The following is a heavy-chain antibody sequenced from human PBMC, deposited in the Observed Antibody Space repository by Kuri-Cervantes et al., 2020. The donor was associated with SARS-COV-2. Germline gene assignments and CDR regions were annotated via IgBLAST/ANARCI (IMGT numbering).Heavy chain of an antibody. Sequence: GGSLRLSCAASGFTFSSYGMHWVRQAPGKGLEWVSYISSSSSTIYYADSVKGRFTISRGNAKNSLYLQMNSLRAEDTAVYYCATPAPEYGGNSGGWVFWGQGTLVTVSS. J-gene: IGHJ4*02. CDR2: ISSSSSTI. D-gene: IGHD4-23*01. V-gene: IGHV3-48*01. CDR1: GFTFSSYG. CDR3: ATPAPEYGGNSGGWVF.